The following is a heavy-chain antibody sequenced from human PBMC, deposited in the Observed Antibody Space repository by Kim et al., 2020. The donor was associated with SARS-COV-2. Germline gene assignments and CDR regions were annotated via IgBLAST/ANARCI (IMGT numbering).Heavy chain of an antibody. CDR1: GGTFSSYA. Sequence: SVKVSCKASGGTFSSYAISWVRQAPGQGLEWMGGIIPIFGTANYAQKFQGRVTITADESTSTAYMELSNLRSEDTAVYYCASGFGAVVTPPFDYWGQGTLVTVSS. CDR2: IIPIFGTA. J-gene: IGHJ4*02. D-gene: IGHD3-3*01. V-gene: IGHV1-69*13. CDR3: ASGFGAVVTPPFDY.